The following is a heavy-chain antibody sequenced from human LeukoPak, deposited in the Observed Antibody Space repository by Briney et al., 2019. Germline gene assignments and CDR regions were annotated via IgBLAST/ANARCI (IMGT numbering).Heavy chain of an antibody. V-gene: IGHV1-18*01. CDR1: GYTFTSYG. CDR3: ARAYDSSAYRHPGFDY. Sequence: ATVKVSCKASGYTFTSYGISWVRQAPGQGLKWMGLMGAYNGYTKYVEKVQGRVTMTTDTSTSTAYMEQRSLRSDDTAVYFCARAYDSSAYRHPGFDYWGQGTLVTVSS. CDR2: MGAYNGYT. J-gene: IGHJ4*02. D-gene: IGHD3-22*01.